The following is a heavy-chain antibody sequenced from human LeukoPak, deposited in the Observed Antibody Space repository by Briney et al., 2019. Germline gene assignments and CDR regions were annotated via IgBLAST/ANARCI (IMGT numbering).Heavy chain of an antibody. CDR3: ARDLRGINWFDP. D-gene: IGHD5/OR15-5a*01. Sequence: NPSETLSLTCTVSDDSINSYYWSWIRQPAGKGLEWIGRIYSSGSTNYNPSLKSRVTMSVDTSKNQLSLNLSSVTAADTAVYYCARDLRGINWFDPWGQGTLVTVSS. CDR2: IYSSGST. J-gene: IGHJ5*02. V-gene: IGHV4-4*07. CDR1: DDSINSYY.